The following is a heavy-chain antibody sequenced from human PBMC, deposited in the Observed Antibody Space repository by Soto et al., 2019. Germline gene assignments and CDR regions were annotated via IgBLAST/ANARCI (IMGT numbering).Heavy chain of an antibody. V-gene: IGHV3-21*06. CDR1: GFTFTRYS. CDR2: ISSTTNYI. Sequence: EVQLVESGGGLVKPGGSLRLSCAASGFTFTRYSMNWVRQAPGKGLEWVSSISSTTNYIYYGDSMKGRFTISRDNAKNSLSLEMNILRAEDTAVYYCARESEDLTSNFDDWGQGTLVTVSS. J-gene: IGHJ4*02. CDR3: ARESEDLTSNFDD.